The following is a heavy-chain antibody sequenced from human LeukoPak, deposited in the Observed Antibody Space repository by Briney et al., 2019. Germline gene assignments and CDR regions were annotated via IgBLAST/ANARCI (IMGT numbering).Heavy chain of an antibody. V-gene: IGHV3-30*02. CDR2: IWYDGSNK. D-gene: IGHD6-19*01. CDR1: GFTFSSYG. Sequence: GGSLRLSCAASGFTFSSYGMHWVRQAPGKGLEWVAVIWYDGSNKYYADSVKGRFTISRDNSKNTLYLQMNSLRAEDTAVYYCAKGLKKIAVAGTADYWGQGTLVTVSS. CDR3: AKGLKKIAVAGTADY. J-gene: IGHJ4*02.